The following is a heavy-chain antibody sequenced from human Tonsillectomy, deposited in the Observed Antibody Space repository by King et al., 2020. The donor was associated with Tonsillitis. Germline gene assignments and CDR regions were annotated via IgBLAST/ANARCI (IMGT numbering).Heavy chain of an antibody. V-gene: IGHV4-61*01. Sequence: VQLQESGPGLVKPSETLSLTCTVSGGSVSSGSYYWTWIRQPPGKELEWIGYVDYSGSTNYNPSLKSRVTISSDPSKNQFSLKLSSVTAADKAVYYCVRAGYPGFDFWGQGTLVTVSS. CDR2: VDYSGST. CDR3: VRAGYPGFDF. J-gene: IGHJ4*02. CDR1: GGSVSSGSYY. D-gene: IGHD2-15*01.